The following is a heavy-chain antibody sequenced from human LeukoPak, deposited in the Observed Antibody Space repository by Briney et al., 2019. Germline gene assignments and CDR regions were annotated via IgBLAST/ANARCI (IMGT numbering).Heavy chain of an antibody. CDR3: VKASSSSPQYNWFDA. V-gene: IGHV3-53*01. J-gene: IGHJ5*02. D-gene: IGHD6-6*01. CDR1: GFTVSSNY. CDR2: IYSGGST. Sequence: PGGSLRLSCAASGFTVSSNYMGWVRQAPGKGLEWVSVIYSGGSTYYADSVKGRFTISRDNSKNTLYLQMNSLRAEDTAQYYCVKASSSSPQYNWFDAWGQGTLVTVSS.